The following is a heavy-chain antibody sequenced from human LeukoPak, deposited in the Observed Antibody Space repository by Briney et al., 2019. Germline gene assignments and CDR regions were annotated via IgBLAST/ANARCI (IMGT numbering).Heavy chain of an antibody. J-gene: IGHJ6*02. V-gene: IGHV4-34*01. CDR3: ARGDYYGSGYYYYGMDV. CDR2: INHSGST. D-gene: IGHD3-10*01. CDR1: GGSFSGYY. Sequence: PSETLSLTCAVYGGSFSGYYWSWIRQPLGKGLEWIGEINHSGSTNYNPSLKSRVTISVDTSKNQFSLKLSSVTAADTAVYYCARGDYYGSGYYYYGMDVWGQGTTVTVSS.